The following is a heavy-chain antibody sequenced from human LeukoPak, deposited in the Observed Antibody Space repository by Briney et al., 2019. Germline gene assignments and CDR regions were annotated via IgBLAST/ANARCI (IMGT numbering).Heavy chain of an antibody. CDR3: ARCDSSGWYYFDY. V-gene: IGHV5-51*01. D-gene: IGHD6-19*01. CDR2: IYPGDSDT. J-gene: IGHJ4*02. Sequence: GESLKISCKGSGFSFTTYWIGWVRQMPGKGLEWMGIIYPGDSDTRYSPSFQGQVTISADKSISTAYLQWRSLKASDTAMYYCARCDSSGWYYFDYWGQGTLDTVSS. CDR1: GFSFTTYW.